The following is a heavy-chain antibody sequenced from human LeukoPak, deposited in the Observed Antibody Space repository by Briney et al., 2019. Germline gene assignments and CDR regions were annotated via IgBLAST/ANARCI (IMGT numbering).Heavy chain of an antibody. V-gene: IGHV3-30*04. Sequence: GGSLRLSCAASGFTFSSYAMHWVRQAPGKGLEWVAVISYDGSNKYYADSVKGRFTISRDNSKNTLYLQMNSLRAEDTAVYYCARTNSIYYYYMDVWGKGTTVTVSS. CDR3: ARTNSIYYYYMDV. CDR1: GFTFSSYA. J-gene: IGHJ6*03. D-gene: IGHD2-21*01. CDR2: ISYDGSNK.